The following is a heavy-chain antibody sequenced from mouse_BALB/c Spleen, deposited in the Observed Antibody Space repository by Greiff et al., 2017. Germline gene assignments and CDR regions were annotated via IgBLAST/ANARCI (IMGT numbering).Heavy chain of an antibody. CDR2: ISSGGGST. D-gene: IGHD1-2*01. J-gene: IGHJ2*01. V-gene: IGHV5-12-1*01. Sequence: EVMLVESGGGLVKPGGSLKLSCAASGFAFSSYDMSWVRQTPEKRLEWVAYISSGGGSTYYPDTVKGRFTISRDNAKNTLYLQMSSLKSEDTAMYYCARQDYYGRFVDYWGQGTTLTVSS. CDR1: GFAFSSYD. CDR3: ARQDYYGRFVDY.